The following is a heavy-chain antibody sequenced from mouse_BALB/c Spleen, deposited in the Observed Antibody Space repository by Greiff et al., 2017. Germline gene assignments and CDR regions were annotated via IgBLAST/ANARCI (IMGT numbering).Heavy chain of an antibody. V-gene: IGHV5-6-5*01. CDR2: ISSGGST. Sequence: EVKVVESGGGLVKPGGSLKLSCAASGFTFSSYAMSWVRQTPEKRLEWVASISSGGSTYYPDSVKGRFTISRDNARNILYLQMRSLRSEDTAMYYCARDYDDAMDYWGQGTSVTVSS. J-gene: IGHJ4*01. CDR1: GFTFSSYA. D-gene: IGHD2-4*01. CDR3: ARDYDDAMDY.